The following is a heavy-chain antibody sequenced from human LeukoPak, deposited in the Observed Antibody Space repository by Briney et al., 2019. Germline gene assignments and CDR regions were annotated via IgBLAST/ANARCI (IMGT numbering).Heavy chain of an antibody. D-gene: IGHD1-26*01. J-gene: IGHJ5*02. CDR3: VRIESRLVGAIIS. CDR1: GGSFSGYY. CDR2: INHSGST. Sequence: KSSETLSLTCAVYGGSFSGYYWSWIRQPPGKGLEWIGEINHSGSTNYNPSLKSRVTISVDASKNQFSLKLSSVTAVDTAVYYCVRIESRLVGAIISWGQGTLVTVSS. V-gene: IGHV4-34*01.